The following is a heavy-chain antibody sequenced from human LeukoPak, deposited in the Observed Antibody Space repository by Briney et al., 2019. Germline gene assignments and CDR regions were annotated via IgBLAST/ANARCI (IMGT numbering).Heavy chain of an antibody. Sequence: SETLSLTCIVSGGSISSSDHYWGWIRQPPGKGLEWIGSIYYSGSTYYNPSLKSRVTLSVDTSKNQFSLKLSSVTAADTAVYYCARDMITFGGARDDWGQGTLVTVSS. CDR3: ARDMITFGGARDD. J-gene: IGHJ4*02. CDR1: GGSISSSDHY. CDR2: IYYSGST. V-gene: IGHV4-39*07. D-gene: IGHD3-16*01.